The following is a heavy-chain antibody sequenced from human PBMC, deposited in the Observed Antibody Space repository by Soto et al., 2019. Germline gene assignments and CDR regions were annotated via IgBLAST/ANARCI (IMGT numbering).Heavy chain of an antibody. V-gene: IGHV1-69*02. CDR1: GGTFSSYS. CDR2: IIPILGIA. D-gene: IGHD5-18*01. Sequence: QVQLVQSGAEVKKPGSSVKVSWKASGGTFSSYSISWVRRAPGQGLEWMGRIIPILGIANYAQKFQGRVTITADKSTSTAYMELSSLRSEDTAVYYCARLHSYVYGMDVWGQGTTVTVSS. CDR3: ARLHSYVYGMDV. J-gene: IGHJ6*02.